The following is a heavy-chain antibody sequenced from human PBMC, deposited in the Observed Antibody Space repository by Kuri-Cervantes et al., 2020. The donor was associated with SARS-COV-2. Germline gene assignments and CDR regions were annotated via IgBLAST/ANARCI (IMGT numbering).Heavy chain of an antibody. Sequence: SETLSLTCAVSGYSISSGYYWGWIRQPPGKGLEWIGSIYYSGSTYYNPSLKSRVTISVDTSKNQFSLKLSSVTAADTAVYYCARHEAEFLVFDYWGQGTLVTVSS. J-gene: IGHJ4*02. CDR2: IYYSGST. V-gene: IGHV4-38-2*01. CDR3: ARHEAEFLVFDY. CDR1: GYSISSGYY. D-gene: IGHD2-21*01.